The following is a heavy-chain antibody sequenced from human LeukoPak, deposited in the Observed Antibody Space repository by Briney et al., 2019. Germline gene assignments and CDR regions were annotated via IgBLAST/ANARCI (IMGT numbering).Heavy chain of an antibody. D-gene: IGHD3-22*01. J-gene: IGHJ4*02. CDR3: ARGADYYDSSGPPDY. Sequence: SETLSLTCTVSGGSISSGSYYWSWIRQPAGKGLEWIGRIYTSGSTNYNPSLKSRVTMSVDTSKNQFSLKLSSVTAADTAVYYCARGADYYDSSGPPDYWGQGTLVTVSS. CDR1: GGSISSGSYY. V-gene: IGHV4-61*02. CDR2: IYTSGST.